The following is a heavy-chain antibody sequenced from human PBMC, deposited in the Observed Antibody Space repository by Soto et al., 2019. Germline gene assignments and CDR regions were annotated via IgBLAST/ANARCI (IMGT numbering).Heavy chain of an antibody. CDR2: ISDSGGST. J-gene: IGHJ6*02. Sequence: LRLSCAASGFTFSSYAMSWVRQAPGKGLEWVSGISDSGGSTYYADSVKGRFTISRDNAKNSLYLQMNSLRAEDTAVYYCASGSITIFGVVIPPAMDVWGQGTTVTVSS. CDR3: ASGSITIFGVVIPPAMDV. D-gene: IGHD3-3*01. V-gene: IGHV3-23*01. CDR1: GFTFSSYA.